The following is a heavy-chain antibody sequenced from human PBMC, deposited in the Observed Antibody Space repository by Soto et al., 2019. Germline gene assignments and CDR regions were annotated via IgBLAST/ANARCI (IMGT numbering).Heavy chain of an antibody. D-gene: IGHD3-22*01. V-gene: IGHV1-18*01. CDR3: ARGPTDYYDNSGDYFVDY. CDR1: GYTFTTYG. J-gene: IGHJ4*02. CDR2: ISTYNGNT. Sequence: QVQLVQSGAEVKKPGASVKVSCKASGYTFTTYGMSWVRQAPGQGLDWMGWISTYNGNTKYAERLQGRVTMTTDTATSTAYMELSSLRSDDTAVYYCARGPTDYYDNSGDYFVDYWGQGTLVTFSS.